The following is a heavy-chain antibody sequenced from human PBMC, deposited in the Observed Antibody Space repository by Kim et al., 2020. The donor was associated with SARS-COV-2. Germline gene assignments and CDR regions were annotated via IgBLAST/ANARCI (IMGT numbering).Heavy chain of an antibody. D-gene: IGHD3-10*01. J-gene: IGHJ4*02. V-gene: IGHV3-53*01. CDR2: IYSGGTT. CDR1: GFTVSNNY. Sequence: GGSLRLSCAASGFTVSNNYMSWVRQATGKGLEWVSVIYSGGTTEYADSVKGRFTIARDTSKNTLFLQMNSLRADDTAVYYCARGGLGVNLDYWGQGTLVTVSS. CDR3: ARGGLGVNLDY.